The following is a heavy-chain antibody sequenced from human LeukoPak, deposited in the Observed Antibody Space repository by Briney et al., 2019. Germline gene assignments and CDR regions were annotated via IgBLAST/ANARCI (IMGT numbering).Heavy chain of an antibody. CDR3: VRDRPNNWFDP. CDR2: FDPEDGET. Sequence: ASVKVSCKVSGYTLTELSMHWVRQAPGKGLEWMGGFDPEDGETIYAQKFQGRVTMTRDTSISTAYMELSRLTSDDTAVYYCVRDRPNNWFDPWGQGTLVTVSS. J-gene: IGHJ5*02. V-gene: IGHV1-24*01. CDR1: GYTLTELS.